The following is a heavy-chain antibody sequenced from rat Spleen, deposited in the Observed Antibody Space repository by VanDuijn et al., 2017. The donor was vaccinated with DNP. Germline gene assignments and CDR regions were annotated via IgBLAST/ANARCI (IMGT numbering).Heavy chain of an antibody. V-gene: IGHV5-25*01. CDR1: GFTFSNYY. J-gene: IGHJ3*01. D-gene: IGHD1-8*01. Sequence: EVQLVESGGGLVQPGRSMKLSCAALGFTFSNYYMAWVRQAPTKGLEWVASISTGGGNTYYRDSVKGRFTISRDNAKSTLYLQMDSLRSEDTATYYCQRQRYSSYSTHWFAYWGKGTLVTVSS. CDR2: ISTGGGNT. CDR3: QRQRYSSYSTHWFAY.